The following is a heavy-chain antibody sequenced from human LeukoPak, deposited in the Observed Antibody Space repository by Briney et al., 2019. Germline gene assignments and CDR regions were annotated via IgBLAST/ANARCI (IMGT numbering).Heavy chain of an antibody. CDR3: AKDGAWLRFDD. V-gene: IGHV3-23*01. J-gene: IGHJ4*02. CDR2: ISGSGGST. Sequence: GGSLRLSCAVSGFTFSSYVMSWVRQAPGKGLEWVSAISGSGGSTYYADSVKGRFTISRDNSKNTLYLQMNSLRDEDTAVYYCAKDGAWLRFDDWGQGILVSVSS. CDR1: GFTFSSYV. D-gene: IGHD5-12*01.